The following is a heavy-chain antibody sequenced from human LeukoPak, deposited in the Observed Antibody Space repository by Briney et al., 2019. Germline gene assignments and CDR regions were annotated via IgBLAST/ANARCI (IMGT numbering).Heavy chain of an antibody. CDR3: ARVGGTISGMAIRYIDY. D-gene: IGHD3-3*02. V-gene: IGHV5-51*01. CDR2: IYPSDSDT. CDR1: GSIFTSYW. J-gene: IGHJ4*02. Sequence: GASLQISCSGSGSIFTSYWIGWVRPLPGKGLEWMAIIYPSDSDTRYSPSFQGQVTISADKSISTAYLQWNTLKASDTAMYYCARVGGTISGMAIRYIDYWGQGTLVTVSS.